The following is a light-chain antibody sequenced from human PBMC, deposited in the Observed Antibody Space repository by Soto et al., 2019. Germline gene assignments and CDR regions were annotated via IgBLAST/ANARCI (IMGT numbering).Light chain of an antibody. J-gene: IGKJ3*01. CDR2: GAS. Sequence: ELVLTQSPGTLSLSPGERATLSCRASQSVSSGYLAWYQQKPGQAPRLLIYGASSRATGIPDRFSGSGSGTDFTLTISRLEPEDFAVYYCQQYGDSVFTFGPGTKVDIK. CDR3: QQYGDSVFT. V-gene: IGKV3-20*01. CDR1: QSVSSGY.